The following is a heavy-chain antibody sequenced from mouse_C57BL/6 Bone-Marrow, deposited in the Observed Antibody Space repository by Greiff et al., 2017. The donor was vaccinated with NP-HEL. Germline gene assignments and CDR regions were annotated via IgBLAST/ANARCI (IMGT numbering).Heavy chain of an antibody. CDR2: ISYSGST. Sequence: EVMLVESGPGLAKPSQTLSLTCSVTGYSITSDYWNWIRKFPGNKLEYMGYISYSGSTYYNPSLKSRISITRDTSKNQYYLQLNSVTTEDTATYYWAAGLLRKGYFDVWGTGTTVTVSS. D-gene: IGHD1-1*01. J-gene: IGHJ1*03. V-gene: IGHV3-8*01. CDR1: GYSITSDY. CDR3: AAGLLRKGYFDV.